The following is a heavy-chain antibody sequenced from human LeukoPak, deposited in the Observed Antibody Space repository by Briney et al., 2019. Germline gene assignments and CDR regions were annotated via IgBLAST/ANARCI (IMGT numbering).Heavy chain of an antibody. CDR3: ARTKAGYYDSSGYFDY. D-gene: IGHD3-22*01. V-gene: IGHV3-48*01. CDR2: ISSSSSTI. Sequence: PGGSLTLSSAASGFTFSSYSMHWVRQAPRKGLEWVSYISSSSSTIYHADSVKGRFTISRDNAKNSLYLQMNSLRAEGTAVYYCARTKAGYYDSSGYFDYWGQGTLVTVSS. CDR1: GFTFSSYS. J-gene: IGHJ4*02.